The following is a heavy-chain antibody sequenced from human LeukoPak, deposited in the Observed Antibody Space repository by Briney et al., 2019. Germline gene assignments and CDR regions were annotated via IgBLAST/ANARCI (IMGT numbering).Heavy chain of an antibody. CDR3: ARALVTRLGAFDI. D-gene: IGHD3-3*02. Sequence: PGGSLRLSCAASGFTFSSYAMSWVRQAPGKGLEWVSAISGSGGSTYYADSVKGRFTISRDNSKNTLYLQMNNLGVDDTAVYYCARALVTRLGAFDIWGQGTMVIVFS. V-gene: IGHV3-23*01. J-gene: IGHJ3*02. CDR1: GFTFSSYA. CDR2: ISGSGGST.